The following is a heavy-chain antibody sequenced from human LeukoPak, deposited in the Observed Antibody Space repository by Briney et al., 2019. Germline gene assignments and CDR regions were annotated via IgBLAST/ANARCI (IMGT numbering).Heavy chain of an antibody. J-gene: IGHJ3*02. CDR3: VKGTTFYYDSSGYPHAFDI. V-gene: IGHV3-23*01. D-gene: IGHD3-22*01. Sequence: PGGSLRLSCAASGFTFSNYAMSWVRQAPGKGLEWVSAISGSGGSTYYADSVKGRFTISRDNSKNTLYLQMNSLRAEDTAVYYCVKGTTFYYDSSGYPHAFDIWGQGTMVTVSS. CDR1: GFTFSNYA. CDR2: ISGSGGST.